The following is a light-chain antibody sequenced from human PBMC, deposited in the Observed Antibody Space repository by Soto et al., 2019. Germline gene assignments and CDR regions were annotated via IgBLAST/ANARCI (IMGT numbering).Light chain of an antibody. J-gene: IGKJ1*01. Sequence: EIVFTQSPATLSFSPGQRATLSCRASQSVSTYLGWYQQKPGQAPSLLIYDASNRATGIPSRFSGSRSGTDFTLTISGLEPEDFATYYCHQSYSTSQTFGQGTKVDIK. V-gene: IGKV3-11*01. CDR2: DAS. CDR3: HQSYSTSQT. CDR1: QSVSTY.